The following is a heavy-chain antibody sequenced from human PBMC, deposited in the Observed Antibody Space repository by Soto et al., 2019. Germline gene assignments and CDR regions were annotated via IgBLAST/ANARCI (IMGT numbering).Heavy chain of an antibody. Sequence: GASVKVSCKASGYTFSSIGISCVRQAPGQGLEWMGWISPYNGNTHYAQGLQGRVTMTTDTSTSTAYMELRSLRSDDTAVYYCARDLDASGSYYTDYWGQGTLVTVSS. CDR3: ARDLDASGSYYTDY. CDR1: GYTFSSIG. CDR2: ISPYNGNT. D-gene: IGHD3-10*01. V-gene: IGHV1-18*01. J-gene: IGHJ4*02.